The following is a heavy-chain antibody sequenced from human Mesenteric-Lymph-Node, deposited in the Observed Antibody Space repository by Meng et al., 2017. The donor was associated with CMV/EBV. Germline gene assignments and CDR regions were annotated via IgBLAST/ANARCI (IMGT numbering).Heavy chain of an antibody. J-gene: IGHJ4*02. Sequence: KGSRYSFTSYWIGWVRQMPGKGLEWMGIIYPGDSDTRYSPSFQGQVTISADKSISTAYLQWSSLKASDTAMYYCARHTPGSSWPMTDYWGQGTLVTVSS. CDR3: ARHTPGSSWPMTDY. D-gene: IGHD6-13*01. CDR1: RYSFTSYW. V-gene: IGHV5-51*01. CDR2: IYPGDSDT.